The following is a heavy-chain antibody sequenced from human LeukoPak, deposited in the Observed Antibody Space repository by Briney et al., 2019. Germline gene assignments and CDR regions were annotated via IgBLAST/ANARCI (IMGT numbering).Heavy chain of an antibody. CDR1: GYTFTSYG. V-gene: IGHV1-18*01. J-gene: IGHJ4*02. CDR3: ARVTVAGHFDY. Sequence: ASVKVSCKASGYTFTSYGISWVRQAPGQGLEWMGWISAYNGNTNYAQKLQGRVTMTTDTSPSTAYMELRRLRSDDTAVYYCARVTVAGHFDYWGQGTLVTVSS. D-gene: IGHD6-19*01. CDR2: ISAYNGNT.